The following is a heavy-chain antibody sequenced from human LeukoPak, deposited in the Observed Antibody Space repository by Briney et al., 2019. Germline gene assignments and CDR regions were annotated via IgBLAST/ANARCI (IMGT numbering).Heavy chain of an antibody. D-gene: IGHD5-24*01. J-gene: IGHJ4*02. V-gene: IGHV4-59*01. CDR3: ASLRVAGYKPLDY. CDR1: GGSISSYY. Sequence: SETLSLTCTVSGGSISSYYWSWIRQPPGKGLEWIGYIYYSGSTNYNPSPKSRVTISVDTSKNQFSLKLSSVTAADTAVYYCASLRVAGYKPLDYWGQGTLVTVSS. CDR2: IYYSGST.